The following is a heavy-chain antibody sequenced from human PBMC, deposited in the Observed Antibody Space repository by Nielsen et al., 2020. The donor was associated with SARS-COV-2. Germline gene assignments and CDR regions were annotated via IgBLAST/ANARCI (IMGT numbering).Heavy chain of an antibody. V-gene: IGHV4-34*01. CDR2: INHSGST. Sequence: GSLRLSCAVYGGSFSGYYWSWIRQPPGKGLEWIGEINHSGSTNYNPSLKSRVTISVDTSKNQFSLKLSSVTAADTAVYYCARVIAMVRGGWFDPWGQGTLVTVSS. J-gene: IGHJ5*02. CDR1: GGSFSGYY. D-gene: IGHD3-10*01. CDR3: ARVIAMVRGGWFDP.